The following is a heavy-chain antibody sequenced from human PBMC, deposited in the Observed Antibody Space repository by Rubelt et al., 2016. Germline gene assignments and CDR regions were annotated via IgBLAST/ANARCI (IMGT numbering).Heavy chain of an antibody. CDR1: GYTFTSYA. J-gene: IGHJ5*02. D-gene: IGHD6-13*01. CDR3: ARGLGLGYSSSWFNWFDP. CDR2: INAGNGNT. V-gene: IGHV1-3*01. Sequence: QVQLVQSGAEVKKPGASVKVSCKASGYTFTSYAMHWVRQAPGQRLEWMGWINAGNGNTKYSKKFQGRVTITRDTSASTAYMGLSSLRSEDTAVYYCARGLGLGYSSSWFNWFDPWGQGTLVTVSS.